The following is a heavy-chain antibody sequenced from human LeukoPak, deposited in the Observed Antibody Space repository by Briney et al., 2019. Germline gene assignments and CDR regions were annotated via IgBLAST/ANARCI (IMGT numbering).Heavy chain of an antibody. J-gene: IGHJ5*02. CDR1: GFTFSSYW. D-gene: IGHD3-16*01. Sequence: PGGSLRLSCAASGFTFSSYWMSWVRQAPGKGLEWVANIKQDGSEKYYVDSVKGRFTISRDNAKNSLYLQMNSLRAEDTAVYYCARDYLGGAGVLWFDPWGQGTLVTVSS. CDR3: ARDYLGGAGVLWFDP. V-gene: IGHV3-7*01. CDR2: IKQDGSEK.